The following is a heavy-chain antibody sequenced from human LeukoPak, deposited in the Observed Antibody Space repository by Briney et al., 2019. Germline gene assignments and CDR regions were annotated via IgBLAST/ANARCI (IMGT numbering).Heavy chain of an antibody. CDR2: IKEDGSEI. CDR1: GFTFSRYW. J-gene: IGHJ4*02. D-gene: IGHD6-13*01. V-gene: IGHV3-7*01. CDR3: ARIGYSSSCFDY. Sequence: GGSLRLSCAASGFTFSRYWMSWVRQAPGKGLEWVANIKEDGSEIDYVGSMKGRFTISRDNAKNSVYLQMNSLRDADTAVYYCARIGYSSSCFDYWGQGTLVIVSS.